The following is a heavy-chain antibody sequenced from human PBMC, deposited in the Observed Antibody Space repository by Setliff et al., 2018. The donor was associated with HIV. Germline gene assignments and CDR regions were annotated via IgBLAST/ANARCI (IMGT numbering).Heavy chain of an antibody. J-gene: IGHJ4*02. CDR2: VNLPKTL. D-gene: IGHD3-9*01. Sequence: PSETLSLTCAVYGGSLNDYSWNWIRQSPGKGFEWIGEVNLPKTLNYNPSLESRITISVDTSKKQFSLDLSSVTAADTAVYFCARAIVKTGYHTKSRVFDYWGQGTLVTVSS. CDR3: ARAIVKTGYHTKSRVFDY. CDR1: GGSLNDYS. V-gene: IGHV4-34*01.